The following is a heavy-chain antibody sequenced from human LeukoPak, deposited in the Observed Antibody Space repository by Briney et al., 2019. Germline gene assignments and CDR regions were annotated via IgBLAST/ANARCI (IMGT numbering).Heavy chain of an antibody. CDR1: GFTFSDYY. Sequence: GGSLRLSCAASGFTFSDYYMSWIRQAPGKGLEWVSAIGGSGGNTYYADSVKGRFTISRDNSKNTLYLQMNSLRAEDTAVYFCARVLDAKYFQHWGQGTLLTVSS. CDR2: IGGSGGNT. J-gene: IGHJ1*01. V-gene: IGHV3-23*01. D-gene: IGHD3/OR15-3a*01. CDR3: ARVLDAKYFQH.